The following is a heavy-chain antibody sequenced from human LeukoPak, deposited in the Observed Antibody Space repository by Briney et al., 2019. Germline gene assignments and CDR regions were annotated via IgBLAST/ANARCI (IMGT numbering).Heavy chain of an antibody. CDR1: GFTFSDYA. CDR3: ASGYGRARASDY. Sequence: GGSLRLSCAASGFTFSDYAMSWVRQAPGKGLEWVSAISGSGGSTYYAGSVKGRFTISRDNAKNSPYLQMNSLRAEDTAVYYCASGYGRARASDYWGQGTLVTVSS. CDR2: ISGSGGST. J-gene: IGHJ4*02. V-gene: IGHV3-23*01. D-gene: IGHD1-26*01.